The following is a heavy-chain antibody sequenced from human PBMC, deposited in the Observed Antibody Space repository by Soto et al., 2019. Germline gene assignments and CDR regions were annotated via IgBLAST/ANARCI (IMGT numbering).Heavy chain of an antibody. CDR1: GGSISSRNR. CDR2: VSHSGST. V-gene: IGHV4-4*02. Sequence: QVHLLESGPGLVEPSGTLSLTCTVSGGSISSRNRWSWVRQSPGKGLEWIGEVSHSGSTNSNPSLKGRVTISLDKSNNQFSLNLEPMTAADAAVYFCANTRGLGLMDAWGKGTTVVVSS. D-gene: IGHD2-2*01. J-gene: IGHJ6*03. CDR3: ANTRGLGLMDA.